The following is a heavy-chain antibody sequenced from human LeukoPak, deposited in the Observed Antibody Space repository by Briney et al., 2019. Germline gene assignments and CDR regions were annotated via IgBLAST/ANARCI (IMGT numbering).Heavy chain of an antibody. J-gene: IGHJ3*02. D-gene: IGHD3-3*01. CDR3: ARSTYDFWSGYYSDAFDI. Sequence: SETLSLTCTVSGGSVSSGSYYWSWIRQPPGKGLEWIGYINYSGSTNYNPSLKSRVTISVDTSKNQFSLKLSSVTAADTAVYYCARSTYDFWSGYYSDAFDIWGQGTMVTVSS. CDR1: GGSVSSGSYY. CDR2: INYSGST. V-gene: IGHV4-61*01.